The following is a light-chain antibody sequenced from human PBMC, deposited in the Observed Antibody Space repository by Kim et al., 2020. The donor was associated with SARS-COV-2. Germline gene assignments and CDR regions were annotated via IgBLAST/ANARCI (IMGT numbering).Light chain of an antibody. CDR1: QSVSNTY. CDR3: HQSSSLPWT. CDR2: AAS. V-gene: IGKV3-20*01. Sequence: EVVLTQSPGTLSLSPGERVTLSCRASQSVSNTYLAWYQQRPGQTPRLLIYAASMRATGVSDRFSGSGSETAFTLTISRLEPEDVAMYYCHQSSSLPWTFGQGTKVDIK. J-gene: IGKJ1*01.